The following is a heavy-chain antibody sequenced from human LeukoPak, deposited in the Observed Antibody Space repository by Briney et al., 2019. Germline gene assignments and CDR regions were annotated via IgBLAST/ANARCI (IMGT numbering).Heavy chain of an antibody. CDR3: ARENYYDSSGSLDY. CDR1: GGSISSYY. J-gene: IGHJ4*02. CDR2: IYYSGST. V-gene: IGHV4-59*01. D-gene: IGHD3-22*01. Sequence: PSETLSLTCTVSGGSISSYYWSWIRQPPGKGLEWIGYIYYSGSTNYNPSLKSRVTISVDTSKNQFSLKLSSVTAADTAVYYCARENYYDSSGSLDYWGQGTLVTFSS.